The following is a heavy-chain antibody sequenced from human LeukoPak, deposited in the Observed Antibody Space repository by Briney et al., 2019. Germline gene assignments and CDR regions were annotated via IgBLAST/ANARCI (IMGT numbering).Heavy chain of an antibody. D-gene: IGHD2/OR15-2a*01. J-gene: IGHJ6*02. CDR2: SSGSGGST. CDR1: GFTFSSYA. CDR3: AKTLSRRYYYYGMDV. Sequence: GGSLRLSCAASGFTFSSYAMSWVRQAPGKGLEWVSASSGSGGSTYYADSVKGRFTISRDNSKNTLYLQMNSLRAEDTAVYYCAKTLSRRYYYYGMDVWGQGTTVTVSS. V-gene: IGHV3-23*01.